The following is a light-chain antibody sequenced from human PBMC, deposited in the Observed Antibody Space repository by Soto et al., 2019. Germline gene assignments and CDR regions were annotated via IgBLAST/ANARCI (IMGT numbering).Light chain of an antibody. V-gene: IGLV2-23*01. CDR1: SSDVGSYNL. J-gene: IGLJ2*01. Sequence: QSALTQPASVSGSPGQSITISCTGTSSDVGSYNLVSWYQQHPGKAPKLMIYEGSKRPSGVSNRFSGSKSGNTASLTIPGLQAEDEADYYCCSYAGSVVFGGGTKLTVL. CDR2: EGS. CDR3: CSYAGSVV.